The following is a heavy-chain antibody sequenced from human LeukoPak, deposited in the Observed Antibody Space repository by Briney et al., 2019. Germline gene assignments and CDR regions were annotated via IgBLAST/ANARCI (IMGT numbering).Heavy chain of an antibody. CDR2: TYYRSKWYN. Sequence: SRTLSLTCAISGDSVSSNSATWNWIRQSPSRGLECLGRTYYRSKWYNDYAVSVKSRITVNPDTSKNQFSLQLNSVTPEDTAVYYCARGVSVAATRPFDYWGQGTLVTVSS. V-gene: IGHV6-1*01. J-gene: IGHJ4*02. D-gene: IGHD6-19*01. CDR3: ARGVSVAATRPFDY. CDR1: GDSVSSNSAT.